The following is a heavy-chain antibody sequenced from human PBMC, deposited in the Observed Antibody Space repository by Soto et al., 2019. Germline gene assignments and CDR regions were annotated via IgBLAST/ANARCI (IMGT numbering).Heavy chain of an antibody. CDR1: GYTFTSYG. CDR2: ISAYNGNT. Sequence: GASVKVSCKASGYTFTSYGISWVRQAPGQGLEWMGWISAYNGNTNYAQKLQGRVTMTTDTSTSTAYMELRSLRSDDTAVYYCARDLSYYRCSGGSCLTPDAFDIWGQGTMVTVSS. V-gene: IGHV1-18*01. J-gene: IGHJ3*02. D-gene: IGHD2-15*01. CDR3: ARDLSYYRCSGGSCLTPDAFDI.